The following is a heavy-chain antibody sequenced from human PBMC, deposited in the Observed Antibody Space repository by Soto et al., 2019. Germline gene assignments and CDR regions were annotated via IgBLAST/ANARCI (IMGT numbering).Heavy chain of an antibody. CDR1: GFPLSNARMG. CDR2: IFSNDEK. Sequence: QVTLKESGPVLVKPTETLTLTCTVSGFPLSNARMGVSWIRQPPGKALEWLAHIFSNDEKSYSTSLKSRLTISKDTSKSQVVLTMTIMDPVDTATYYWARIMDGGYDDYGMDVCGKGTTVTVSS. D-gene: IGHD4-17*01. J-gene: IGHJ6*04. CDR3: ARIMDGGYDDYGMDV. V-gene: IGHV2-26*01.